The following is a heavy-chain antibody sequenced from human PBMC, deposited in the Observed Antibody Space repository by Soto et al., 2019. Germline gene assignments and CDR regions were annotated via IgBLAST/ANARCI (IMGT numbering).Heavy chain of an antibody. J-gene: IGHJ2*01. D-gene: IGHD2-15*01. CDR2: ISASTRNT. V-gene: IGHV1-18*01. Sequence: QVQLVQSGGEVKKPGASVKVSCQASGYTFSDYAISWVRQAPGHGLEWMGWISASTRNTDQAQNFQGRVIMTLDRSTNTAYMELRSLRSDDTAVYYCVRCYCSVGSCYTCWHFDLWGRGTLVTVSS. CDR1: GYTFSDYA. CDR3: VRCYCSVGSCYTCWHFDL.